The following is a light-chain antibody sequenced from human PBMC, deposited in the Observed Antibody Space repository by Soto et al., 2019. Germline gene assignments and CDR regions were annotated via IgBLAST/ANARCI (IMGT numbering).Light chain of an antibody. CDR2: GAS. Sequence: EIVMTQSPATLSVSPGERATLSCRASQSVSSNLAWYQQKPGQAPRLLIYGASTRATGIPARFSGSGSGTEFNLTISSLQHEDFAVYYCQQYGSSRLTFGVGTKVDI. CDR3: QQYGSSRLT. V-gene: IGKV3-15*01. CDR1: QSVSSN. J-gene: IGKJ4*01.